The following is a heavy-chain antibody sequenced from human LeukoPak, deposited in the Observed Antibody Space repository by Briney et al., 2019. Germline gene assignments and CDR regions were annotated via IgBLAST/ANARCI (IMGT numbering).Heavy chain of an antibody. CDR3: ARSYSSGWVYPYYFDY. J-gene: IGHJ4*02. CDR1: GDSISSSSYY. V-gene: IGHV4-39*07. Sequence: SETLSLTCTVSGDSISSSSYYWGWIRQPPGKGLEWIGSIYYSGSTYYNPSLKSRVTISVDTSKNQFSLKLSSVTAADTAVYYCARSYSSGWVYPYYFDYWGQGTLVTVSS. CDR2: IYYSGST. D-gene: IGHD6-19*01.